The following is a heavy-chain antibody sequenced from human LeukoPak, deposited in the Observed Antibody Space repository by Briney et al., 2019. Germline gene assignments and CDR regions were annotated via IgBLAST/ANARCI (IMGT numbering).Heavy chain of an antibody. J-gene: IGHJ3*01. CDR3: ARAHVYSSGWHEGNAFDV. V-gene: IGHV1-2*02. CDR1: GYSFIGDY. CDR2: INPNSGGT. D-gene: IGHD6-19*01. Sequence: ASVKVSCEDPGYSFIGDYMLLVRPAPGQGLEWMGWINPNSGGTNSAQKFQGTFTMTRDTSISTAYMELSRLTSDDTAVYYCARAHVYSSGWHEGNAFDVWGRGTMVTVSS.